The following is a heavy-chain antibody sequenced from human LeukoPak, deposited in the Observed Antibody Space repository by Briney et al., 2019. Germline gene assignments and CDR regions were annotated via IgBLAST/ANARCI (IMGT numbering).Heavy chain of an antibody. V-gene: IGHV4-39*01. CDR3: ARFIAAADYFDY. CDR2: IYYSGST. Sequence: SETLSLTCTVSGGSISSSSYYWGWIRQPPGKGLEWIGGIYYSGSTYYNPSLKSRVTISVDTSKNQFSLKLSSVTAADTAVYYCARFIAAADYFDYWGQGTLVTVSS. D-gene: IGHD6-13*01. CDR1: GGSISSSSYY. J-gene: IGHJ4*02.